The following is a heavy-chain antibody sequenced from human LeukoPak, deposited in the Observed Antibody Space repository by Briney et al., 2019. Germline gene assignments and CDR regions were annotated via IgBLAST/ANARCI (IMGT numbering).Heavy chain of an antibody. Sequence: SETLSLTCTVSGGSISSSSYYWGWIRQPPGKGLEWIGSIYYSGSTYYNPSLESRVTISVDTSKNQFSLRLSSVTAADTAVFYCARLEADDYGDRGSPGTPNAQSNWGQGTLVTVSS. CDR1: GGSISSSSYY. V-gene: IGHV4-39*01. CDR3: ARLEADDYGDRGSPGTPNAQSN. J-gene: IGHJ4*02. CDR2: IYYSGST. D-gene: IGHD4-17*01.